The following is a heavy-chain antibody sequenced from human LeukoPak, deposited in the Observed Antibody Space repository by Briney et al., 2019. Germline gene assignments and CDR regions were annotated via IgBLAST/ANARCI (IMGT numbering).Heavy chain of an antibody. J-gene: IGHJ6*02. D-gene: IGHD6-13*01. CDR1: GFTVSSNY. CDR3: AKVGHSSSWYYYYYYGMDV. CDR2: ISGSGGST. V-gene: IGHV3-23*01. Sequence: TGGSLRLSCAASGFTVSSNYMSWVRQAPGKGLEWVSAISGSGGSTYYADSVKGRFTISRDNSKNTLYLQMNSLRAEDTAVYYCAKVGHSSSWYYYYYYGMDVWGQGTTVTVSS.